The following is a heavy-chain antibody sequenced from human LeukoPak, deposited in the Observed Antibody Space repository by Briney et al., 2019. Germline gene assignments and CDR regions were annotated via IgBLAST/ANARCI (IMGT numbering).Heavy chain of an antibody. J-gene: IGHJ4*02. CDR1: GFTFNTYA. CDR3: AKDRPNYHESNGHYYRPNGDY. CDR2: ISSRGADT. D-gene: IGHD3-22*01. Sequence: GGSLRLSCAASGFTFNTYAMSWVRQAPGKGLEWVSSISSRGADTFYADSVKDRFTISRDNSKNTLYLQMSSLRAEDTAVYYCAKDRPNYHESNGHYYRPNGDYWGQGTLVTVSS. V-gene: IGHV3-23*01.